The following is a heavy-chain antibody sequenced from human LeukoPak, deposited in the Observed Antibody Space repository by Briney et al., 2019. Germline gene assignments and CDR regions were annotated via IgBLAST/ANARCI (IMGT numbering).Heavy chain of an antibody. CDR3: AKEGYCSGGSCHTRDYFDY. CDR1: GFTFSSYT. CDR2: INNGGGTT. J-gene: IGHJ4*02. D-gene: IGHD2-15*01. Sequence: GGSLRLSFTACGFTFSSYTMNWVRQAPGKGLEWVAAINNGGGTTSYADSVKGRFTISRDNSKNTLYLQMNSLRAEDTAVYYCAKEGYCSGGSCHTRDYFDYWGQGTLVTVSS. V-gene: IGHV3-23*01.